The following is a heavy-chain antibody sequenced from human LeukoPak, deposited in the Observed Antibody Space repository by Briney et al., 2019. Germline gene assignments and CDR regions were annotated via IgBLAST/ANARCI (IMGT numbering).Heavy chain of an antibody. CDR3: AKGVTPFLEWLLWDDAFDI. V-gene: IGHV3-23*01. CDR1: GFTFSSYA. CDR2: ISGSGGST. Sequence: GGSLRLSCAASGFTFSSYAMSWVRQAPGKGLEWVSAISGSGGSTYYADSVKGRFTISRDNSKNTLYLQMNSLRAEDTAVYYCAKGVTPFLEWLLWDDAFDIWGQGTMVTVSS. D-gene: IGHD3-3*02. J-gene: IGHJ3*02.